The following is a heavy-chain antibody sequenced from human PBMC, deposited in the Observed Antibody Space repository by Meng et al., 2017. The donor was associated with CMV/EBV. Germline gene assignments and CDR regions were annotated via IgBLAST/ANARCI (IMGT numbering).Heavy chain of an antibody. J-gene: IGHJ4*02. CDR2: IKSKTDGGTT. Sequence: GGSLRLSCAASGFTFSNAWISWVRQAPGKGLEWVGRIKSKTDGGTTDYAAPVKGRFTISRDDSKNTLYLQMNSLKTEDTAVYYCTTDPPVLRFLEWLSTLRHWGQGTLVTVSS. D-gene: IGHD3-3*01. CDR1: GFTFSNAW. CDR3: TTDPPVLRFLEWLSTLRH. V-gene: IGHV3-15*01.